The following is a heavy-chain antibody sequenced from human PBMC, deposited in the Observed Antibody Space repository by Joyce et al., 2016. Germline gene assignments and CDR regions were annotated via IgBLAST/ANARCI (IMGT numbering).Heavy chain of an antibody. CDR1: GFTFSGHS. J-gene: IGHJ4*02. CDR3: ARDGPKTTWDPGYYFDF. V-gene: IGHV3-30*04. D-gene: IGHD1-14*01. CDR2: NSYDGKKT. Sequence: QVKLVESGGGVVQPGRSLRLSCAASGFTFSGHSMHWVRQAPGKGLDGGAINSYDGKKTYYGDSMKGRFTISRDNSKNTVYLQVDSLRTEDTAVYYCARDGPKTTWDPGYYFDFWGQGTLVTVSS.